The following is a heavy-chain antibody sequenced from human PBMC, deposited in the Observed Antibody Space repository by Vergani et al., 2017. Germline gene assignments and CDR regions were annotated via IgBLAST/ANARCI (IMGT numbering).Heavy chain of an antibody. CDR1: GFTFSSYS. J-gene: IGHJ4*02. D-gene: IGHD5-12*01. CDR2: ISYDGSNK. V-gene: IGHV3-30*03. CDR3: ARGSGGYDSYYFDY. Sequence: VQLVETGGGLIQPGGSLRLSCAASGFTFSSYSMNWVRQAPGKGLEWVAVISYDGSNKYYADSVKGRFTISRDNSKNTLYLQMNSLRAEDTAVYYCARGSGGYDSYYFDYWGQGTLVTVSS.